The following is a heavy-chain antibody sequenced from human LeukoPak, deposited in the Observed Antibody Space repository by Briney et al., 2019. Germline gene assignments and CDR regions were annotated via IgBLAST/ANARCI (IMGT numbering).Heavy chain of an antibody. V-gene: IGHV3-74*01. CDR3: ATLSQTHPLDY. J-gene: IGHJ4*02. CDR2: INTDGSDT. Sequence: PGGSLRLSCAASGFTFTTYGIHWVRQAPGKGLVWVSVINTDGSDTRYTDSVKGRFTVSRDNAKNTIYLEMNSLRVEDTAVYYCATLSQTHPLDYWGQGVQVTVSS. CDR1: GFTFTTYG.